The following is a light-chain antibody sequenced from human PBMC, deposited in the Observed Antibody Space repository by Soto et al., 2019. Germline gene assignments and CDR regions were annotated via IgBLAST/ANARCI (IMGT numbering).Light chain of an antibody. CDR1: SSNIGTSS. Sequence: QSVLTQPHSASGTPGQRVTISCSGSSSNIGTSSVHWFQQLPGTAPTLLISTTNQLPSGVPERFSGSKSGTSASLAISGLQSEDEADYYCAAWDDSLNGHVFGTGTKLTVL. V-gene: IGLV1-44*01. CDR2: TTN. J-gene: IGLJ1*01. CDR3: AAWDDSLNGHV.